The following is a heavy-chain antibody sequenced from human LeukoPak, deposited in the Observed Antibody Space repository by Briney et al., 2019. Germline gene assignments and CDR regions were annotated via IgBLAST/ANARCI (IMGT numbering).Heavy chain of an antibody. J-gene: IGHJ4*02. CDR2: IYDSGST. D-gene: IGHD1-26*01. CDR1: GGSISSYY. V-gene: IGHV4-59*08. Sequence: SETLSLTCTVSGGSISSYYWSWIRQPPGKGLECIGYIYDSGSTNYNPSLKSRVSISVDTSKNQFALKLSSVTAADTAVYYCARHVGSYSFDYWGQGALVTVSS. CDR3: ARHVGSYSFDY.